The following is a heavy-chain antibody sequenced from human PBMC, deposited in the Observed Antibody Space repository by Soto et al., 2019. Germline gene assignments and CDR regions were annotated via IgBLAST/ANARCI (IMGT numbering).Heavy chain of an antibody. CDR3: ARASDYYDSKKLAFDY. V-gene: IGHV1-46*03. J-gene: IGHJ4*02. D-gene: IGHD3-22*01. Sequence: ASVKVSCKASGYTFTSYYMHWVRQAPGQGLEWMGIINPSGGSTSYAQKFQGRVTMTRDTSTSTVYMELSSLRSEDTAVYYCARASDYYDSKKLAFDYWGQGTLVTVSS. CDR2: INPSGGST. CDR1: GYTFTSYY.